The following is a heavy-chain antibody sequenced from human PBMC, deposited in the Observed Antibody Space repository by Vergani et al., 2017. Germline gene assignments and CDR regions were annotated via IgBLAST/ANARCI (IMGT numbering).Heavy chain of an antibody. Sequence: QVQLQESGPGLVKPSQTLSLTCTVSGGSISSGGYYWSWIRQHPGKGLEWIGYIYYSGSTYYNPSLKSRVTMSVDTSKNQFSLKLSSVTAADTAVYYCARRRVRGVNYYYYMDVWGKGTTVTVSS. D-gene: IGHD3-10*01. V-gene: IGHV4-31*03. J-gene: IGHJ6*03. CDR1: GGSISSGGYY. CDR2: IYYSGST. CDR3: ARRRVRGVNYYYYMDV.